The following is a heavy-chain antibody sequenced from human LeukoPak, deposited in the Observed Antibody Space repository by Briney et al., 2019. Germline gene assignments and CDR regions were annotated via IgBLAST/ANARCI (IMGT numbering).Heavy chain of an antibody. V-gene: IGHV4-59*08. J-gene: IGHJ5*02. Sequence: SETLSLTCVVSGGSLHRSFWTWVRQPPGKGLEWIGHIYYSESPNYNPSLKSRLTISVDTSKNQFSLRLSSVTAADTAVYYCARQPVGSRHWFDPWGQGTLVTVSS. CDR2: IYYSESP. CDR3: ARQPVGSRHWFDP. CDR1: GGSLHRSF. D-gene: IGHD6-13*01.